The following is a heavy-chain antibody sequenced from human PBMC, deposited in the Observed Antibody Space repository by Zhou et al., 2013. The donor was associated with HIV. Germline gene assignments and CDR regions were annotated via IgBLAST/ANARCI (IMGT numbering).Heavy chain of an antibody. CDR1: GYTFTDYY. V-gene: IGHV1-45*02. CDR2: ITPFNGNT. Sequence: QVQLVQSGAEVRKPGASVRVSCKTSGYTFTDYYINWVRQAPGQGLEWMGWITPFNGNTNYAQKFQDRVTITRDRSMSTAYMELSSLRSEDTAMYYCASSGGNPSYFDYWGQGTLVTVSS. CDR3: ASSGGNPSYFDY. D-gene: IGHD2-15*01. J-gene: IGHJ4*02.